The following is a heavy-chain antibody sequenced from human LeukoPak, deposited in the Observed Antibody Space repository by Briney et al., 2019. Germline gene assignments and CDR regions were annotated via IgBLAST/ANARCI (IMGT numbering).Heavy chain of an antibody. D-gene: IGHD3-10*02. Sequence: GGSLGLSCATSGFNFDRYTIHWVRQAPGKGLEWVSLAGWAGGTTFYSDSVRGRFTISRDSGRKSVFLQMNSLTTDDTAFYFCAKELDTMFFDYWGQGALVTVSS. V-gene: IGHV3-43*01. CDR3: AKELDTMFFDY. J-gene: IGHJ4*02. CDR1: GFNFDRYT. CDR2: AGWAGGTT.